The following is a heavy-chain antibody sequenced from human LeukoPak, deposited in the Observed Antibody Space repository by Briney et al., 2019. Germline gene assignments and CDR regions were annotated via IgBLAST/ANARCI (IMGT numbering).Heavy chain of an antibody. D-gene: IGHD2-15*01. Sequence: PSETLSLTCTVSGGSISSGSYYWSWIRQPAGKGLEWIGRIYTSGSTNYNPSLKSRVTISVDTSKNQFSLKLSSVTAADTAVYYCARLYCSGGSCYVDYWGQGTLVTVSS. CDR3: ARLYCSGGSCYVDY. CDR2: IYTSGST. V-gene: IGHV4-61*02. J-gene: IGHJ4*02. CDR1: GGSISSGSYY.